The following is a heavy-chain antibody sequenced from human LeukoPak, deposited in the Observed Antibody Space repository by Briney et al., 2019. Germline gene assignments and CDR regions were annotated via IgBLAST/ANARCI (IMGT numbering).Heavy chain of an antibody. V-gene: IGHV1-69*13. Sequence: ASVKVSCKASGGTFSSYAISWVRQAPGQGLEWMGGIIPIFGTANYAQKFQGRVTTTADESTSTAYMELSSLRSEDTAMYYCARSPMGSGSANWFDPWGQGTLVTVSS. CDR2: IIPIFGTA. CDR3: ARSPMGSGSANWFDP. CDR1: GGTFSSYA. J-gene: IGHJ5*02. D-gene: IGHD3-10*01.